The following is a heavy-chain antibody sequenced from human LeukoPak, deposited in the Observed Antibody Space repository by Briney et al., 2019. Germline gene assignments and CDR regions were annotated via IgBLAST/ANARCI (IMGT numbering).Heavy chain of an antibody. CDR2: IIPILGIA. D-gene: IGHD6-13*01. CDR3: VAGIIAAAGMGFDY. CDR1: GGTFSSYA. Sequence: ASVKVSCKASGGTFSSYAISWVRQAPGQGLEWMGRIIPILGIANYAQKFQGRVTITADKSTSTAYMELSSLRSEDTAVYYCVAGIIAAAGMGFDYWGQGTLVTVSS. J-gene: IGHJ4*02. V-gene: IGHV1-69*04.